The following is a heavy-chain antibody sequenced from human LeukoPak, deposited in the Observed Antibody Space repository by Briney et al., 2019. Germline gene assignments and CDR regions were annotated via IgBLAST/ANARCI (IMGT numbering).Heavy chain of an antibody. V-gene: IGHV4-34*01. D-gene: IGHD3-22*01. CDR1: GGSFSGYY. J-gene: IGHJ5*02. CDR2: INHSGST. Sequence: PSETLSLTCAVYGGSFSGYYWSWIRQPPGKGLEWIGEINHSGSTNYNPSLKSRVTISVDTSKNQFSLKLSSVTAADTAVYYCARGRYYDSRSYQIRRCNWFDPWGQGNLVTVSS. CDR3: ARGRYYDSRSYQIRRCNWFDP.